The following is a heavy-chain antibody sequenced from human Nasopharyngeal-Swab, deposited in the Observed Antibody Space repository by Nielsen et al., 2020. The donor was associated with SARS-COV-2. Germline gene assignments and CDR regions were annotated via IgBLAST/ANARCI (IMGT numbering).Heavy chain of an antibody. J-gene: IGHJ4*02. Sequence: GESLKISCAASGFTFSSYVMSWVRQAPGKGLEWVSAISGSGGSTYYADSVKGRFTISRDNSKNTLYLQMNSLRAEDTAVYYCAKGESITIFGVGGTYFDYWGQGTLVTVSS. D-gene: IGHD3-3*01. V-gene: IGHV3-23*01. CDR3: AKGESITIFGVGGTYFDY. CDR1: GFTFSSYV. CDR2: ISGSGGST.